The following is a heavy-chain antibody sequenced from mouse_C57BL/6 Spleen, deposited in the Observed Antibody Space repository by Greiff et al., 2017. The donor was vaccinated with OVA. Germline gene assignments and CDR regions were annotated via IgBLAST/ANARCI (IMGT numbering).Heavy chain of an antibody. Sequence: EVKLVESGGGLVKPGGSLKLSCAASGFTFSSYAMSWVRQTPEKRLEWVATISDGGSYTYYPDNVKGRFTISRDNAKNNLYLQMSHLKSEDTAMYYCARDALYGFDQGGKGNTLTVFS. J-gene: IGHJ2*01. CDR2: ISDGGSYT. CDR3: ARDALYGFDQ. CDR1: GFTFSSYA. D-gene: IGHD1-1*01. V-gene: IGHV5-4*01.